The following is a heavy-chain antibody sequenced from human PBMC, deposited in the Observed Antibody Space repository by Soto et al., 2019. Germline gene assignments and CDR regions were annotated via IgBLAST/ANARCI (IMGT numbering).Heavy chain of an antibody. CDR2: MNPNSGNT. Sequence: ASVKVSCKASGYTFTSYDIDWVRQATGQGLEYLGWMNPNSGNTAYVQKFQGRVTMTWDTSITTAYMELSSLRSEDTAVYFCARGIKYGAYSRWFDPWGQGTLVTVSS. CDR3: ARGIKYGAYSRWFDP. CDR1: GYTFTSYD. D-gene: IGHD4-17*01. J-gene: IGHJ5*02. V-gene: IGHV1-8*01.